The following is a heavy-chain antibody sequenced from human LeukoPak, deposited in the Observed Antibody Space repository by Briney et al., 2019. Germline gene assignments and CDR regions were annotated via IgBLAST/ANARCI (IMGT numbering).Heavy chain of an antibody. CDR2: ISASGIST. Sequence: GGSLRLSCAASEFTFSNYAMSWVRQAPGKGLEWVSAISASGISTYYADSVKGRFTISRDSSKNTLYLQMNSLRAEDTAVYYCAKITSTSSDFSPGTYWGQGTLVTVSS. CDR1: EFTFSNYA. J-gene: IGHJ4*02. D-gene: IGHD6-19*01. CDR3: AKITSTSSDFSPGTY. V-gene: IGHV3-23*01.